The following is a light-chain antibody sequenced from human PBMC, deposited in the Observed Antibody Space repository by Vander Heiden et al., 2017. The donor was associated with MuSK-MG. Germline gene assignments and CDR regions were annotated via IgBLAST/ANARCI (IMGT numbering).Light chain of an antibody. Sequence: QSALTQPPSASGSPGQSVTISCTGTSSDVGSYDYVSLYQHPPAKPPKLIIYKVNQSPSGVPARFSGSKSGNTASLTVSGLEGEDDADYYCNSYGSSNRPVFGGGTKLTVL. V-gene: IGLV2-8*01. CDR3: NSYGSSNRPV. J-gene: IGLJ3*02. CDR2: KVN. CDR1: SSDVGSYDY.